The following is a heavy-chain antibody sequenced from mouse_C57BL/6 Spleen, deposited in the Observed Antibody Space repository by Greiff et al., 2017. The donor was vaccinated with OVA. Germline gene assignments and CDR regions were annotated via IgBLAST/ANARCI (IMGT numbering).Heavy chain of an antibody. CDR1: GYSFTGYY. J-gene: IGHJ1*03. CDR2: INPSTGGT. Sequence: EVQLQQSGPELVKPGASVKISCKASGYSFTGYYMHWVKQSSEKSLEWIGEINPSTGGTSYNQKFKGKATLTVDKSSSTAYMQLKSLTSEDSAVYYCASYDGSYWYFDVWGTGTTVTVSS. V-gene: IGHV1-43*01. CDR3: ASYDGSYWYFDV. D-gene: IGHD2-3*01.